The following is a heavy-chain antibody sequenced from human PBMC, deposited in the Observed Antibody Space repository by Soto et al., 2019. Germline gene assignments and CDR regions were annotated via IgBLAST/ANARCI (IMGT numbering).Heavy chain of an antibody. CDR1: GYTFTSYY. CDR2: INPSGGST. V-gene: IGHV1-46*03. J-gene: IGHJ4*02. CDR3: ARDLKDYDILTGYYDY. D-gene: IGHD3-9*01. Sequence: ASVKVSCKASGYTFTSYYMHWVRQAPGQGLEWMGIINPSGGSTSYAQKFQGRVTMTRDTSTSTVYMELSSLRSEDTAVYYCARDLKDYDILTGYYDYWGQGTLVTASS.